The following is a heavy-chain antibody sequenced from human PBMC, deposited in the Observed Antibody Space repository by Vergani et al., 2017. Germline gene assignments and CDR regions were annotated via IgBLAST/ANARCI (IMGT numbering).Heavy chain of an antibody. CDR3: ARIPGYD. CDR2: TRNKANSYTT. Sequence: EVQLVESGGGLVQPGGSLRLSCAASGFTFSDHYMAWVRQAPGKGLEWVGRTRNKANSYTTEYAASVKGRFTISRDDSTSSLYLQMNSLKTADTAVYYCARIPGYDWGQGTLVTVSS. V-gene: IGHV3-72*01. CDR1: GFTFSDHY. D-gene: IGHD6-13*01. J-gene: IGHJ4*02.